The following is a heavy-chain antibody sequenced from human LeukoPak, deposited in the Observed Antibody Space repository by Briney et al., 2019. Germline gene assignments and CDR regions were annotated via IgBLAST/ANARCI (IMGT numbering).Heavy chain of an antibody. D-gene: IGHD3-9*01. V-gene: IGHV3-23*01. CDR1: GFIFRNYA. J-gene: IGHJ4*02. CDR2: ITSSGDTT. CDR3: AKWGDYDILTGYYVSDF. Sequence: GASLRLSCAASGFIFRNYAMSWVRQAPGKGLEWVSAITSSGDTTYYADSVKGRFTISRDNSKNTLYVEMNTLRAEDTAVYYCAKWGDYDILTGYYVSDFWGQGTLVTVSS.